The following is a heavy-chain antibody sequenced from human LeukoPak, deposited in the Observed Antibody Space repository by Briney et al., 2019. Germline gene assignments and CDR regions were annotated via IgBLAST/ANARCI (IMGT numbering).Heavy chain of an antibody. CDR2: ISTNNRNT. V-gene: IGHV1-18*01. CDR3: ARGSEFDY. Sequence: ASVKVSCKPSGYTFINYGISWARQAPGQGLEWMGWISTNNRNTNYAQKFQGRVTMTTDKYTSTAYMEVRSLRSDDTAVYYCARGSEFDYWGQGTLVTVSS. J-gene: IGHJ4*02. D-gene: IGHD3-10*01. CDR1: GYTFINYG.